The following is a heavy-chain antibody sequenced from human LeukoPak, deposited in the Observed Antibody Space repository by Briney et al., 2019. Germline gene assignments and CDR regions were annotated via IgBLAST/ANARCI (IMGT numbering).Heavy chain of an antibody. CDR2: IYASGST. D-gene: IGHD6-19*01. CDR3: ARRGSSDYFDY. V-gene: IGHV4-4*09. Sequence: SETLSLTCTVSGGSISSYYWTWIRQPPGKGLEWIGYIYASGSTSYNPSLKSRATISVDTSKNQFSLKLSSVTAADTAVYYCARRGSSDYFDYWGQGALVTVSS. CDR1: GGSISSYY. J-gene: IGHJ4*02.